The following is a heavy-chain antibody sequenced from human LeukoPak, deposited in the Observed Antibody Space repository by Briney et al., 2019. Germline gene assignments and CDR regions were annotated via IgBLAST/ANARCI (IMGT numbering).Heavy chain of an antibody. CDR1: GYTFTSYD. Sequence: ASVKVSCKASGYTFTSYDINWVRQATGQGLEWMGWMNPNSGNTGYVQKFQGRVTMTRNTSISTAYMELSSLRSEDTAVYYCARGRKGSTIFGVVITELYYYYMDVWGKGTTVTVSS. J-gene: IGHJ6*03. CDR3: ARGRKGSTIFGVVITELYYYYMDV. V-gene: IGHV1-8*01. D-gene: IGHD3-3*01. CDR2: MNPNSGNT.